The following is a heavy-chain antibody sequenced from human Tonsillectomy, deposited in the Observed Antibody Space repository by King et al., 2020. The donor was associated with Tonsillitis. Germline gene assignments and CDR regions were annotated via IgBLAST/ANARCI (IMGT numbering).Heavy chain of an antibody. CDR3: ARDPPYDSCGFYYGIHGAFDV. Sequence: VQLVESGAEVKKPGTSVKVSCKASGYTFTSYSISWVRQAPGQGLEWMGWISAYNGNRKYAEKVQDRVTLTTDTSTSTAYMELTILRSDDTAVYYCARDPPYDSCGFYYGIHGAFDVWGQGTKVTVSS. V-gene: IGHV1-18*04. CDR1: GYTFTSYS. D-gene: IGHD3-22*01. J-gene: IGHJ3*01. CDR2: ISAYNGNR.